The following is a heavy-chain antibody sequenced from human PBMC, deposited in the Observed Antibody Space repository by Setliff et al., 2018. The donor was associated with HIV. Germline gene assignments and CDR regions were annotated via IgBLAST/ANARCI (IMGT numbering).Heavy chain of an antibody. Sequence: SETLSLTCTVSGASLTTHYWSLIRQPPGKGLEWIGCISTSGSTTYNTSPKSRVTISSDTSKNLFSLKLITVTAADADVYYGTRGTGYILSGYRPNWYFDLWGRGTLVTVSS. D-gene: IGHD3-9*01. CDR1: GASLTTHY. CDR2: ISTSGST. J-gene: IGHJ2*01. V-gene: IGHV4-4*09. CDR3: TRGTGYILSGYRPNWYFDL.